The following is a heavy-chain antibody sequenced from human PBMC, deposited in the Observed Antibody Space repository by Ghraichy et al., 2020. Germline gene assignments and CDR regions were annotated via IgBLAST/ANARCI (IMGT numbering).Heavy chain of an antibody. J-gene: IGHJ4*02. Sequence: SETLSLTCAVYGGSFSGYYWSWIRQPPGKGLEWIGEINHSGSTNYNPSLKSRVTISVDTSKNQFSLKLSSVTAADTAVYYCARGLASIAAAGRHFDYWGQGTLVTVSS. D-gene: IGHD6-13*01. V-gene: IGHV4-34*01. CDR1: GGSFSGYY. CDR2: INHSGST. CDR3: ARGLASIAAAGRHFDY.